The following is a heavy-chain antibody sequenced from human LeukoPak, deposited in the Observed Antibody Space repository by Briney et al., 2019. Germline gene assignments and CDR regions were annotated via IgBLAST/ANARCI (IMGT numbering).Heavy chain of an antibody. D-gene: IGHD1-26*01. CDR1: GFTFSNYA. V-gene: IGHV3-23*01. Sequence: PGGSLRLSCAASGFTFSNYAMSWVRQPPGMGLEWVSAISGSGGSTYYADSVKGRFTISRDNSKNTLYLQMSSLRAEDTAVYYCAFSGSYYYFDYWGQGTLVTVSS. CDR2: ISGSGGST. CDR3: AFSGSYYYFDY. J-gene: IGHJ4*02.